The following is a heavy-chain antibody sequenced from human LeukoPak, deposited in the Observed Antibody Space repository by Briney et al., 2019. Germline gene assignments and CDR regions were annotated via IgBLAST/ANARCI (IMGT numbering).Heavy chain of an antibody. CDR3: TSLSGYSGYDPLYY. Sequence: PGGSLRLSCAASGFTFSDHYMDWVRQAPGKGLEWVGRTRNKANSYTTEHAASVKGRFTISTGDSKNSLYLQMNSLKTEDTAVYYCTSLSGYSGYDPLYYWGQGTLVTVSS. V-gene: IGHV3-72*01. D-gene: IGHD5-12*01. CDR1: GFTFSDHY. J-gene: IGHJ4*02. CDR2: TRNKANSYTT.